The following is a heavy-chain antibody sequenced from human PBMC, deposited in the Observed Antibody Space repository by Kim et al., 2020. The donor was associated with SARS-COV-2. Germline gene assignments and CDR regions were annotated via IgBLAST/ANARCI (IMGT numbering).Heavy chain of an antibody. Sequence: GGSLRLSCAASGFTFSDYYMSWIRQAPGKGLEWVSYISSSGSTIYYADSVKGRFTISRDNAKNSLYLQMNSLRAEDTAVYYCARDQSSYYDSSGYYYSSWYFDLWGRGTLVTVSS. CDR1: GFTFSDYY. CDR3: ARDQSSYYDSSGYYYSSWYFDL. J-gene: IGHJ2*01. D-gene: IGHD3-22*01. V-gene: IGHV3-11*01. CDR2: ISSSGSTI.